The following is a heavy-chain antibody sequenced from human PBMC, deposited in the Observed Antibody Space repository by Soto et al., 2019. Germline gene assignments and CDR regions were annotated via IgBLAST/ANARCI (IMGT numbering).Heavy chain of an antibody. V-gene: IGHV1-69*06. CDR1: GGSFRNYA. D-gene: IGHD3-10*01. Sequence: FSTKACGGSFRNYAIRWVRQAPGQGLEWMGGIIPIFGTANYAQKFQGRVTITADKSTSTAYMELSSLRSEDTAVYYCARLTMVRAEWVQGTLVTVS. CDR2: IIPIFGTA. J-gene: IGHJ4*02. CDR3: ARLTMVRAE.